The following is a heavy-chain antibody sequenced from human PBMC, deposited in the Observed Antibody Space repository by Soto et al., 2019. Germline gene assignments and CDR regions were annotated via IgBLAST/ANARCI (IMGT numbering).Heavy chain of an antibody. J-gene: IGHJ3*02. CDR2: IKSKTDGGTT. V-gene: IGHV3-15*01. D-gene: IGHD4-17*01. CDR1: GFTFSNAW. CDR3: TTSSPDYGDYDDAFDI. Sequence: GGSLRLSCAASGFTFSNAWMSWVRQAPGKGLEWVGRIKSKTDGGTTDYAAPVKGRFTISRDDSKNTLYLQMNSLKTEDTAVYYCTTSSPDYGDYDDAFDIWGQGTMVTVSS.